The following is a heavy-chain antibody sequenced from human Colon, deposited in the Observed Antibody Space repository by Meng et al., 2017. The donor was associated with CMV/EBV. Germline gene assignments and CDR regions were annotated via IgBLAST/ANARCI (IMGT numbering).Heavy chain of an antibody. CDR3: AAQVGWTVNSFDT. J-gene: IGHJ5*02. CDR2: IHYSGNT. CDR1: GCSNSSGNYY. V-gene: IGHV4-30-4*01. Sequence: QAQRQEARPGLGNPPQPLSLTCAVSGCSNSSGNYYWTWIRQSPGKGLEWMGYIHYSGNTNYNPSLKSRLTMSVDTSKNQFSLKLTSVTAADTAVYYCAAQVGWTVNSFDTWGQGTLVTVSS. D-gene: IGHD3/OR15-3a*01.